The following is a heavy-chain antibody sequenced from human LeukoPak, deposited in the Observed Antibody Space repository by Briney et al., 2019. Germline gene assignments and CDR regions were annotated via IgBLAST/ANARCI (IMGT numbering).Heavy chain of an antibody. J-gene: IGHJ4*02. Sequence: ASVKVSCKASGYTITGYYIHWVRQAPGQGLEWMGWINPNSGDTNYAQKLQGRVTMTTDTSTSTAYMELRSLRSDDTAVYYCARALLWFGEPSHIDYWGQGTLVTASS. V-gene: IGHV1-2*02. D-gene: IGHD3-10*01. CDR1: GYTITGYY. CDR3: ARALLWFGEPSHIDY. CDR2: INPNSGDT.